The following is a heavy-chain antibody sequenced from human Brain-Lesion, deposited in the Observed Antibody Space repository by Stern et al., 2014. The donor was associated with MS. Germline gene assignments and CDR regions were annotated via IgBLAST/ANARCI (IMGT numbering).Heavy chain of an antibody. Sequence: VQLVQSGGYFVQPGGSLRLSCAASGFTFGNSWMHWVRQAPGKGLVWVSRVNNDGRRTSYADSVKGRFTMSRDNAKNTLYLQMNSLRVEDTAIYYCARGERWFDSWGQGTLVTVSS. J-gene: IGHJ5*01. CDR1: GFTFGNSW. V-gene: IGHV3-74*02. CDR2: VNNDGRRT. CDR3: ARGERWFDS. D-gene: IGHD3-10*01.